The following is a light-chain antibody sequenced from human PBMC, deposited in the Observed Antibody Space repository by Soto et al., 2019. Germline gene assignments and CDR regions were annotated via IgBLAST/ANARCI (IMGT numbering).Light chain of an antibody. V-gene: IGLV2-14*01. CDR2: DVS. CDR1: SSDVGGYNY. Sequence: QSVLTQPASVSGSPGQSITISCTGTSSDVGGYNYVSWYQQHPGEAPKLMIYDVSNRPSGVSNRFSGSKSGNTASLTISGLQAEDEADYYCNSYTSSSTLVVFGGGTKLTVL. J-gene: IGLJ2*01. CDR3: NSYTSSSTLVV.